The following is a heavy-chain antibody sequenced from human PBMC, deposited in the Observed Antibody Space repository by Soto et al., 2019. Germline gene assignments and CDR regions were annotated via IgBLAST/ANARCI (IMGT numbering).Heavy chain of an antibody. CDR1: GYTFTSYG. Sequence: ASVKVSCKASGYTFTSYGISWVRQAPGQGLEWMGWISAYNGNTNYAQKLQGRVTMTTDTSTSTAYMELRSLRSDDTAVYYCAIITPDYGDYGVDYWGQGTLVTVSS. CDR3: AIITPDYGDYGVDY. D-gene: IGHD4-17*01. V-gene: IGHV1-18*01. CDR2: ISAYNGNT. J-gene: IGHJ4*02.